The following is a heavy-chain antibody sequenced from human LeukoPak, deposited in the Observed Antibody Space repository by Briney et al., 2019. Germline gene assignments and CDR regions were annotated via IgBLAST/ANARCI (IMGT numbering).Heavy chain of an antibody. CDR2: VKSKTDGGTT. D-gene: IGHD5-12*01. J-gene: IGHJ4*02. Sequence: GGSLRLSCSASGFVFTIYTMYWVRQAPGKGLEWVGRVKSKTDGGTTDYAAPVKGRFTISRDDSKNTLYLQMNSLKTEDTAVYYCTTHSGYDWLSSFDYWGQGTLVTVSS. CDR1: GFVFTIYT. V-gene: IGHV3-15*07. CDR3: TTHSGYDWLSSFDY.